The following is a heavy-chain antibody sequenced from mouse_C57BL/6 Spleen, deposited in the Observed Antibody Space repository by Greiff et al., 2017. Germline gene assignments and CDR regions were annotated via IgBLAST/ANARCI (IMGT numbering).Heavy chain of an antibody. CDR1: GYAFSSYW. Sequence: QVHVKQSGAELVKPGASVKISCKASGYAFSSYWMNWVKQRPGKGLEWIGQIYPGDGDTNYNGKFKGKATLTADKSSSTAYMQLSSLTSEDSAVYFCARAYYSNYGGYFDVWGTGTTVTVSS. J-gene: IGHJ1*03. D-gene: IGHD2-5*01. CDR3: ARAYYSNYGGYFDV. CDR2: IYPGDGDT. V-gene: IGHV1-80*01.